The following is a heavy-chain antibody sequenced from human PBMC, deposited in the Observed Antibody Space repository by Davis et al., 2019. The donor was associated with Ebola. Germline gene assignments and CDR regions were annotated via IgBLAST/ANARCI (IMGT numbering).Heavy chain of an antibody. Sequence: GESLKISCAASGFTFSNHWMSWVRQAPGKGLEWVANIKYDGGERYYVDSVKGRFTISRDNAKNSLYLQMNSLRAEDTAVYYCARRSGWYDYWGQGTLVTVSS. D-gene: IGHD6-19*01. CDR3: ARRSGWYDY. V-gene: IGHV3-7*01. CDR2: IKYDGGER. J-gene: IGHJ4*02. CDR1: GFTFSNHW.